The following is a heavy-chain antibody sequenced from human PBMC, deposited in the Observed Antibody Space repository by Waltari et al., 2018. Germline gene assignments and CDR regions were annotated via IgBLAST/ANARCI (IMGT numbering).Heavy chain of an antibody. J-gene: IGHJ3*02. V-gene: IGHV1-69*01. Sequence: QVQLVQSGAEVTKPGSSVKVSCKASGGTFSSYAISWVRQAPGQGLEWMGGIIPIFGTANYAQKFQGRVTITADESTSTAYMELSSLRSEDTAVYYCARIYDFWSGYSDDAFDIWGQGTMVTVSS. CDR3: ARIYDFWSGYSDDAFDI. CDR2: IIPIFGTA. CDR1: GGTFSSYA. D-gene: IGHD3-3*01.